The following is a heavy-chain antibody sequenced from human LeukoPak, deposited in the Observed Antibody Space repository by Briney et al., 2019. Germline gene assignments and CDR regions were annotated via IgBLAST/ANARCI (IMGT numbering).Heavy chain of an antibody. J-gene: IGHJ4*02. D-gene: IGHD2-15*01. CDR3: ARGAPQWSYYFDY. V-gene: IGHV4-34*01. Sequence: PSETLSLTCAVYGGSFSGYYWSWIRQPPGKGLEWIGEINHSGSTNYNPSLKSRVTISVDTSKNQFSLKLSSVTAADTAVYYCARGAPQWSYYFDYWGQGTLVTVSS. CDR2: INHSGST. CDR1: GGSFSGYY.